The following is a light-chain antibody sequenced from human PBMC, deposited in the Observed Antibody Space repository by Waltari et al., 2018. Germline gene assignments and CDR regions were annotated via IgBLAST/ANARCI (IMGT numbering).Light chain of an antibody. V-gene: IGLV1-47*01. Sequence: QSVLTQPPSASGTPGQRVTISCSGSSSTIGSNYVYWYQHLPGTAPKLLIYRIDERPAGVPARFSCSKSGTSASLAISELRSEDEADYYCVAWDDSLSATVFGGGTKLTVL. CDR1: SSTIGSNY. CDR2: RID. CDR3: VAWDDSLSATV. J-gene: IGLJ3*02.